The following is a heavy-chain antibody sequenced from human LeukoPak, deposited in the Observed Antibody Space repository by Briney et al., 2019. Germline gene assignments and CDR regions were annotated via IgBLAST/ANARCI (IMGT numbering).Heavy chain of an antibody. CDR3: ARVLRYFDWLRTTRPYGMDV. CDR1: GYSISSSNW. V-gene: IGHV4-28*03. Sequence: PSDTLSLTCAVSGYSISSSNWWGWIRQPPGKGLEWIGYIYYSGSTYYNPSLKSRVTISVDTSKNQFSLKLSSVTAADTAVYYCARVLRYFDWLRTTRPYGMDVWGQGTTVTVSS. D-gene: IGHD3-9*01. CDR2: IYYSGST. J-gene: IGHJ6*02.